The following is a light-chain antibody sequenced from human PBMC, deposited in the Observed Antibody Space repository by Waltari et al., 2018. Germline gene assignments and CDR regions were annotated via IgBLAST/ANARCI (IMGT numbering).Light chain of an antibody. CDR3: QQTAFSPWT. J-gene: IGKJ1*01. Sequence: EIVLTQSPGTLSMSPGERATLSCRASQTISSGYLAWYQQKPGQAPRLLIYGASSRVPGIPDRFSGSGSGTDFTLTISRLEPEDFVVYYCQQTAFSPWTFGRGTKVEI. CDR1: QTISSGY. V-gene: IGKV3-20*01. CDR2: GAS.